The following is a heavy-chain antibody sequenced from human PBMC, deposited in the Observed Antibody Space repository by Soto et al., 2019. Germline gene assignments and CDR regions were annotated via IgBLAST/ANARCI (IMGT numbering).Heavy chain of an antibody. J-gene: IGHJ3*01. CDR3: AHAYGGTSWPNDAFDV. V-gene: IGHV2-5*02. D-gene: IGHD2-2*01. CDR1: GFSLSTDGVG. Sequence: QITLKESGPTLVKPTQTLTLTCTFSGFSLSTDGVGVGWIRQPPGKAMEWLALIYWDDDQRYSPSLKTRLTITKDTSKNQVVLTMTNMDPVDTATYCCAHAYGGTSWPNDAFDVLGQGTVVTVSS. CDR2: IYWDDDQ.